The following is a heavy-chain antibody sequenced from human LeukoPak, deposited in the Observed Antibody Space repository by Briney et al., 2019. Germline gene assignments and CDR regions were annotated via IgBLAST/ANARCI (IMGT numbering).Heavy chain of an antibody. J-gene: IGHJ6*03. CDR1: GDSTNTYG. Sequence: GASVKVTFKASGDSTNTYGVAWLRQAPGQGLEWIGWISPYSAYTKYADALQGRVTMTTDTSTTTSYMELRSLRSDDTAVYFCANVAKGRYFFYYMDAWGKGTTVTVS. V-gene: IGHV1-18*04. CDR3: ANVAKGRYFFYYMDA. CDR2: ISPYSAYT.